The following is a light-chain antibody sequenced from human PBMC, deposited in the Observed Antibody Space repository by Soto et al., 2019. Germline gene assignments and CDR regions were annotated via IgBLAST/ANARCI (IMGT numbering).Light chain of an antibody. J-gene: IGLJ1*01. CDR1: SSDIGGSDH. CDR2: DVA. Sequence: QSALTQPASVSDSPGQSITISCTGTSSDIGGSDHVSWYRQYPGEAPKLIIYDVANRPSGVSHRFSGSKSGNTASLIISGLQREDEADYYCVSFTTSRSDVFGTGTKLTVL. CDR3: VSFTTSRSDV. V-gene: IGLV2-14*03.